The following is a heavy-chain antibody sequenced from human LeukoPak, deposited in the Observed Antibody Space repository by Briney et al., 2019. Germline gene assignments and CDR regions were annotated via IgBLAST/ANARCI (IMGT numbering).Heavy chain of an antibody. V-gene: IGHV3-23*01. CDR3: ALTVGYCSSTSCYFDY. CDR1: GFTFSSYA. CDR2: ISGSGGST. Sequence: GGSLRLSCAASGFTFSSYAMSWVRQAPGKGLEWVSAISGSGGSTYHADSVKGRFTISRDNSKNTLYLQMNSLRAEDTAVYYCALTVGYCSSTSCYFDYWGQGTLVTVSS. D-gene: IGHD2-2*01. J-gene: IGHJ4*02.